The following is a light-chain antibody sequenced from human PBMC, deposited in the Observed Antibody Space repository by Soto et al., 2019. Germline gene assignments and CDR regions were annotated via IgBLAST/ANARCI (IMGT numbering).Light chain of an antibody. J-gene: IGKJ4*01. CDR2: GTS. V-gene: IGKV3-15*01. CDR1: QSVNIN. Sequence: EIGMTQYPATLSVSPGERATLSCRASQSVNINLAWYQQKPGQAPRLLIYGTSTRATGVPARFSGSGSGTEFTLTVSNLQSEDFAVYYCQQDNDWPPLTFGGGTKVDIK. CDR3: QQDNDWPPLT.